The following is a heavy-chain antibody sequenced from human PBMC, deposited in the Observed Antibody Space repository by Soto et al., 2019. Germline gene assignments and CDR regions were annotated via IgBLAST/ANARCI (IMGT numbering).Heavy chain of an antibody. V-gene: IGHV3-23*01. CDR1: GFTFSSYA. J-gene: IGHJ5*02. CDR2: ISGSGGST. CDR3: AKVHLLFQLLYGVWDLNWFGP. Sequence: PGGSLRLSCAASGFTFSSYAMSWVRQALGKGLEWVSAISGSGGSTYYADSVKGRFTISRDNSKNTLYLQMNSLRAEDTAVYYCAKVHLLFQLLYGVWDLNWFGPWGQGTLVTVSS. D-gene: IGHD2-2*02.